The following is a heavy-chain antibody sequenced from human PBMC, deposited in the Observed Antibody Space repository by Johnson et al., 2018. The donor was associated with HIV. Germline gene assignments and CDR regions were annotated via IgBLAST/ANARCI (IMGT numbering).Heavy chain of an antibody. Sequence: VQLVESGGVVVQPGGSLRLSCAASGFTFDDYAMHWVRQAPGKGLEWVSGINWNGVSTAYADSVKGRCTISRDNGKNSLYLQMNSLRGEDTALYYCARRDIGSLSFDVWGQGTMVTVSS. V-gene: IGHV3-20*04. CDR3: ARRDIGSLSFDV. D-gene: IGHD1-26*01. J-gene: IGHJ3*01. CDR2: INWNGVST. CDR1: GFTFDDYA.